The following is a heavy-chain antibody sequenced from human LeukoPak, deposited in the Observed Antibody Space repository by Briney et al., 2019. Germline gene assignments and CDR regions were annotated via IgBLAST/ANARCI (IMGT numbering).Heavy chain of an antibody. CDR1: GDSVSSNSAA. V-gene: IGHV6-1*01. D-gene: IGHD6-19*01. CDR2: AYYRSKWYD. J-gene: IGHJ4*02. CDR3: ARDGAVAGNFDY. Sequence: SQTLSLTCAISGDSVSSNSAAWSWIRQSPSRGLEWLVRAYYRSKWYDDYAVAVKSRITINPDTSNNQFSLQLNSVTPEDTAVYYCARDGAVAGNFDYWGQGTLVTVSS.